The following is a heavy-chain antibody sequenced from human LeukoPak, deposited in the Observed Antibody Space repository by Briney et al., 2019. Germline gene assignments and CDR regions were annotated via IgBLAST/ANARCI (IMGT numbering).Heavy chain of an antibody. CDR3: AKTTHRIMVRAPNKEFDY. J-gene: IGHJ4*02. CDR2: IRGCGGST. Sequence: GGALRLSCAASGFTLSSQLRSSVRQARGKGLKRVSAIRGCGGSTYDADCVKRRFSSSIDNSKNNRYLQMNSLRHDDTAVYYCAKTTHRIMVRAPNKEFDYWGQGTLVTVSS. V-gene: IGHV3-23*01. CDR1: GFTLSSQL. D-gene: IGHD3-10*01.